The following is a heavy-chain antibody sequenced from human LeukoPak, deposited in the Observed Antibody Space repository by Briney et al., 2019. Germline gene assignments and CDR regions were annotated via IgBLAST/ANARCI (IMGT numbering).Heavy chain of an antibody. Sequence: LAGGSLRLSCAASGFTFSSYSMNWVRQAPGEGLEWVSYISSSSSTIYYADSVKGRFTISRDNAKNSLYLQMNSLRAEDTAVYYCARSDTATALNFDYWGQGTLVTVSS. D-gene: IGHD5-18*01. CDR3: ARSDTATALNFDY. V-gene: IGHV3-48*01. J-gene: IGHJ4*02. CDR2: ISSSSSTI. CDR1: GFTFSSYS.